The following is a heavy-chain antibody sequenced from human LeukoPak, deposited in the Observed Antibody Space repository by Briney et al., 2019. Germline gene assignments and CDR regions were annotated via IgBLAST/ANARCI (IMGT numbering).Heavy chain of an antibody. V-gene: IGHV3-48*02. CDR1: GLTFSRHA. CDR2: ISSSGGNK. D-gene: IGHD3-22*01. J-gene: IGHJ4*02. CDR3: ALYFCDSSGYPSFDY. Sequence: GGSLRLSCEVSGLTFSRHAMNWVRQAPGKGLEWVSYISSSGGNKYYTDSVKGRLTISRDNAKNSLYLQMNSLRDEDTALYYCALYFCDSSGYPSFDYWGQGTLVTVSS.